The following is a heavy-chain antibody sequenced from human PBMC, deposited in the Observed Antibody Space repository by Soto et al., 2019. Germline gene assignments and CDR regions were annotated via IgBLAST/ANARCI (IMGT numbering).Heavy chain of an antibody. D-gene: IGHD3-22*01. CDR2: IYYSGST. Sequence: SVTLSVTCTVAGGSISSSSYYWGWNRQPPGKGLEWIGSIYYSGSTYYNPSLKSRVTISVDTSKNQFSLKLSSVTAADTAVYYCARGNITMIVVVPPLDYWGQGTLVTVSS. CDR1: GGSISSSSYY. J-gene: IGHJ4*02. CDR3: ARGNITMIVVVPPLDY. V-gene: IGHV4-39*01.